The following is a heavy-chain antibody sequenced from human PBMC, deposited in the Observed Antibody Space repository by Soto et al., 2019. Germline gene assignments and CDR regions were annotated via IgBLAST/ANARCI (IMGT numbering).Heavy chain of an antibody. CDR3: ARDSGYNYGYFRWFDP. J-gene: IGHJ5*02. Sequence: SETLSLTCAVSGASVSSTKWWSWVRQPPGKGLEWIGHIFYTGNTNYNPALESRVTISVDTSKNQFSLKLSSVTAADTAFYYCARDSGYNYGYFRWFDPWGQGTLVTVSS. D-gene: IGHD5-18*01. V-gene: IGHV4-4*02. CDR1: GASVSSTKW. CDR2: IFYTGNT.